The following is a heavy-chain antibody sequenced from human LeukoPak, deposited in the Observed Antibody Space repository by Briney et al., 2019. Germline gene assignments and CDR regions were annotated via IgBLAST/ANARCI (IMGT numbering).Heavy chain of an antibody. J-gene: IGHJ5*02. V-gene: IGHV4-59*01. D-gene: IGHD3-16*01. CDR2: TYNSGST. CDR3: SRVLQLGS. CDR1: GGSIRTYY. Sequence: SEALSLTCIVSGGSIRTYYWNWNPQPPGKGLEWIGYTYNSGSTHYNTSLRRRVPISADTSKKQFSLKLTSVTAADTAVYYSSRVLQLGSWGQGILVTVSS.